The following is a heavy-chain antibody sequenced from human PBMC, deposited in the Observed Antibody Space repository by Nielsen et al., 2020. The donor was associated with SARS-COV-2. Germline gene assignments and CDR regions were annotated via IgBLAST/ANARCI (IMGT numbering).Heavy chain of an antibody. V-gene: IGHV1-18*01. CDR3: ARDLCSSTSCYYYYYGMDV. CDR2: ISAYNGNT. D-gene: IGHD2-2*01. J-gene: IGHJ6*02. Sequence: WVRQAPGQGLEWMGWISAYNGNTNYAQKLQGRVTMTTDTSTSTAYMELRSLRSDDTAVYYCARDLCSSTSCYYYYYGMDVWGQGTTVTVSS.